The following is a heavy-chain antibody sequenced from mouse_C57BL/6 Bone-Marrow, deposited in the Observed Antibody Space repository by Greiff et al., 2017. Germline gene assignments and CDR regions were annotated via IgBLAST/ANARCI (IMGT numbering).Heavy chain of an antibody. J-gene: IGHJ2*01. CDR1: GFTFSSYA. D-gene: IGHD3-3*01. CDR3: ARDRGMGDYFDY. Sequence: EVQVVESGGGLVKPGGSLKLSCAASGFTFSSYAMSWVRQTPEKRLEWVATISDGGSYTYYPDNVKGRFTISRDNAKNNLYLQMSHLKSEDTAMYYCARDRGMGDYFDYWGQGTTLTVSS. V-gene: IGHV5-4*01. CDR2: ISDGGSYT.